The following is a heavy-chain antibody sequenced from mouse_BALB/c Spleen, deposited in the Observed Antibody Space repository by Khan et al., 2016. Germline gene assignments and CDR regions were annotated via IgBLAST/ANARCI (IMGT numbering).Heavy chain of an antibody. Sequence: EVQLQESGPDLVKPSQSLSLTCTVTGYSITSGYSWHWIRQFPGNKLEWMGYIHYSGGTKYIPSLKSRISITRDTSKNQFFLQLNSVTPEDTATYYCTSSHGYYAMEYWGQGTSVTVSS. V-gene: IGHV3-1*02. J-gene: IGHJ4*01. CDR3: TSSHGYYAMEY. CDR2: IHYSGGT. CDR1: GYSITSGYS.